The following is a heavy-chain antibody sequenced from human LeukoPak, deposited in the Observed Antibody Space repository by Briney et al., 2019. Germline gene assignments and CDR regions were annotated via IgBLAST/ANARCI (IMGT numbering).Heavy chain of an antibody. CDR1: GYTFTSYG. CDR3: ARDSSEFRSLIPH. D-gene: IGHD2-21*01. V-gene: IGHV1-18*01. Sequence: ASVKVSCKASGYTFTSYGISWVRQAPGQGLEWMGWISAYNGNTNYAQKLQGRVTMTTDTSTSTAYMELRSLRFEDTAVYYCARDSSEFRSLIPHWGQGTLVTVSS. J-gene: IGHJ1*01. CDR2: ISAYNGNT.